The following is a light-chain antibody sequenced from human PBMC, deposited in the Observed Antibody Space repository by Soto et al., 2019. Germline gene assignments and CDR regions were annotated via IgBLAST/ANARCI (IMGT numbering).Light chain of an antibody. CDR2: AAS. CDR3: QQCYKSPRT. CDR1: QDINAF. J-gene: IGKJ1*01. V-gene: IGKV1-39*01. Sequence: DIQLTQSPPSLSASVGERVTITCRASQDINAFLNWYQQEPGRAPQLLIYAASSLQRGVPSRFRGSGSGTDFNLTISSLQPVEVTTYYCQQCYKSPRTLGRGTNVE.